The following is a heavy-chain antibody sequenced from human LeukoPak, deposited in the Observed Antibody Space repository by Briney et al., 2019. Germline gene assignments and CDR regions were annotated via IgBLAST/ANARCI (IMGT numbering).Heavy chain of an antibody. CDR1: GVSFIDYY. D-gene: IGHD1-26*01. J-gene: IGHJ1*01. V-gene: IGHV4-34*01. Sequence: SETLSLTCVVYGVSFIDYYWTWIRQPPGKGLEWIGEINHSGSTSYNPSLRSRVTISVDTSKNQFSLNMRSVTAADTAVYYCASGRDLLTYFQHWGQGTLVTVSS. CDR3: ASGRDLLTYFQH. CDR2: INHSGST.